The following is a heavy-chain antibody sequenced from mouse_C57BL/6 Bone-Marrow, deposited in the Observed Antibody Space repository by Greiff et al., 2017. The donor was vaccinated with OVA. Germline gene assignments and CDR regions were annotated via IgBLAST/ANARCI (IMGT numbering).Heavy chain of an antibody. D-gene: IGHD2-2*01. CDR1: GYSITSGYD. Sequence: EVQLKESGPGMVKPSQSLSLTCTVTGYSITSGYDWHWIRHFPGNKLEWMGYISYSGSTNYNPSLKSRISITHDTSKNHFFLKLNSVTTEDTATYYCARAWLRYAMDYWGQGTSVTVSS. CDR3: ARAWLRYAMDY. J-gene: IGHJ4*01. CDR2: ISYSGST. V-gene: IGHV3-1*01.